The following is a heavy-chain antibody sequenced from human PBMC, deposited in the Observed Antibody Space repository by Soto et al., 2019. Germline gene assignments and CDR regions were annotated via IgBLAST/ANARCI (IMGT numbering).Heavy chain of an antibody. V-gene: IGHV3-13*01. CDR2: IGTAGDT. D-gene: IGHD3-10*01. Sequence: EVPLVESGGGLVQPGGSLSLSCAASGFTFSSYDMHWVRQPTGKGMEWVSDIGTAGDTYYPGSVKGRFTISRENAKSSLYLQMNSLRAGNTAVYYCAREFRMVRGHYGMDVWGQGTTVTVSS. CDR1: GFTFSSYD. CDR3: AREFRMVRGHYGMDV. J-gene: IGHJ6*02.